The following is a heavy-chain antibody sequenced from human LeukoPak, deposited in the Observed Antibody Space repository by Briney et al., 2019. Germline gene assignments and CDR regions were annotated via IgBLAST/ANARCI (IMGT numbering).Heavy chain of an antibody. V-gene: IGHV3-15*01. D-gene: IGHD3-22*01. J-gene: IGHJ4*02. CDR2: IKSKTDGGTT. CDR1: GFTVRSNY. CDR3: TTVTMIPPDY. Sequence: KSGGSLRLSCAASGFTVRSNYMSWVRQAPGKGLEWVGRIKSKTDGGTTDYAAPVKGRFTISRDDSKNTLYLQMNSLKTEDTAVYYCTTVTMIPPDYWGQGTLVTVSS.